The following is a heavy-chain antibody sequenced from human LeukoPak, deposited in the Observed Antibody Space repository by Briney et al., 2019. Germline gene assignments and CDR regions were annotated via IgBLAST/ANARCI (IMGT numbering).Heavy chain of an antibody. CDR2: ISYSGST. CDR3: ARHQGGTYYYDAFDI. J-gene: IGHJ3*02. CDR1: GASISSYY. D-gene: IGHD1-26*01. V-gene: IGHV4-59*08. Sequence: SETLSLTCNVSGASISSYYWSWIRQPPGKGLEWIGYISYSGSTNYNASLKSRLTMSLEGSKNQLSLNLTSVTAADTAVYFCARHQGGTYYYDAFDIWGQGTMVIVSS.